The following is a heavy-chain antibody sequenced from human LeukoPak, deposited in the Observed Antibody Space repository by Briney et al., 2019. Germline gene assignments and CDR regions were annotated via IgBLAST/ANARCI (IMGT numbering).Heavy chain of an antibody. CDR1: GYTFTGYY. CDR3: ATPAVVGATFDFDY. Sequence: ASVKDSCKASGYTFTGYYMHWVRQAPGQGLEWMGWINPNSGGTNYAQKFQGRVTMTRDTSISTAYMELSRLRSDDTAVYYCATPAVVGATFDFDYWGQGTLVTVSS. D-gene: IGHD1-26*01. CDR2: INPNSGGT. J-gene: IGHJ4*02. V-gene: IGHV1-2*02.